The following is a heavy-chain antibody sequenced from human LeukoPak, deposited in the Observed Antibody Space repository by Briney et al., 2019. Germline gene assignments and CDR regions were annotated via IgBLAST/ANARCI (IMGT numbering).Heavy chain of an antibody. CDR3: ARDKSGSGYYPYYFDY. CDR1: GFTVSSNY. V-gene: IGHV3-66*01. CDR2: IYSGGST. J-gene: IGHJ4*02. D-gene: IGHD3-22*01. Sequence: GGSLRLSCAASGFTVSSNYVSSVRQAPGKGLEWVSVIYSGGSTYYADSVKGRFTISSDNSKTTLYLQMNSLRAEDTAVYYCARDKSGSGYYPYYFDYWGQGTLVTVSS.